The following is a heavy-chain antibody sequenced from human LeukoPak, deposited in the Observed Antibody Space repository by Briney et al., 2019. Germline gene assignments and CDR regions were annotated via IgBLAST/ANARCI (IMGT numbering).Heavy chain of an antibody. J-gene: IGHJ4*02. CDR1: GFTFSSYA. D-gene: IGHD6-19*01. CDR3: ARDGIAVAGGFDY. V-gene: IGHV3-30-3*01. CDR2: ISYDGSNK. Sequence: GGSLSLSCAASGFTFSSYAMHWVRQAPGKGLGWVAVISYDGSNKYYADSVKGRFTISRDNSKNTLYLQMNSLRAEDTAVYYCARDGIAVAGGFDYWGQGTQVTVSS.